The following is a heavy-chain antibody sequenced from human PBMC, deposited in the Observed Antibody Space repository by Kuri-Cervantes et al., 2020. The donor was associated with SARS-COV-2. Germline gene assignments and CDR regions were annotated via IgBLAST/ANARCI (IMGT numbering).Heavy chain of an antibody. CDR3: AREHTMTTQGDYYYGMDV. CDR2: ISYDGSNK. CDR1: GFTFSSYA. V-gene: IGHV3-30-3*01. D-gene: IGHD4-17*01. J-gene: IGHJ6*02. Sequence: LSLTCAASGFTFSSYAMHWVRQAPGKGLEWVAVISYDGSNKYYADSVKSRFTISRDNSKNTLYLQMNSLRAEDTAVYYCAREHTMTTQGDYYYGMDVWGQGTTVTVSS.